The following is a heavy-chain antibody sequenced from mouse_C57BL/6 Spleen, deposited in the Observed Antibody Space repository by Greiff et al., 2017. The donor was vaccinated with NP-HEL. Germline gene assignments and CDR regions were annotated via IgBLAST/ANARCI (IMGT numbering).Heavy chain of an antibody. V-gene: IGHV1-80*01. CDR3: ERVGYDDGGFDD. D-gene: IGHD2-2*01. Sequence: QVQLQQSGAELVKPGASVKISCKASGYAFSSYWMNWVKQRPGKGLEWIGQIYPGDGDTNYNGKFKGKATLTADKSSSTAYMQLSSLTSEDSAVYLCERVGYDDGGFDDWGQGTTLTVSS. CDR2: IYPGDGDT. J-gene: IGHJ2*01. CDR1: GYAFSSYW.